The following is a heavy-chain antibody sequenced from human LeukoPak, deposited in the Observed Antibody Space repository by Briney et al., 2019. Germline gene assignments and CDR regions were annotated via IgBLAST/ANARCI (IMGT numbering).Heavy chain of an antibody. CDR1: VGSFSGYY. D-gene: IGHD5-18*01. Sequence: NPAETLSLTCAVYVGSFSGYYWSCIRQPPGKGREWIGEINHSGSTNYNPSLKSRVTISVDTSKNQFSLKLSSVTAADTAVYYCARGLRYGYRYGTHYFDYWGQGTLVTVSS. CDR3: ARGLRYGYRYGTHYFDY. J-gene: IGHJ4*02. V-gene: IGHV4-34*01. CDR2: INHSGST.